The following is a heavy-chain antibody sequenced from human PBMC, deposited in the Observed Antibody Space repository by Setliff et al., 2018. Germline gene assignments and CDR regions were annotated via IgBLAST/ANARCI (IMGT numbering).Heavy chain of an antibody. CDR1: GYTFTSYY. D-gene: IGHD1-26*01. J-gene: IGHJ4*02. Sequence: ASVKVSCKASGYTFTSYYMHWVRQAPGQGLEWMGIINPSGGSTSYAQKFQGRVTMTRDTSTSTVYMELSSLRSEDTAVYYCARDFRQGVGGSFYFSDYWGQGTLVTVSS. V-gene: IGHV1-46*01. CDR3: ARDFRQGVGGSFYFSDY. CDR2: INPSGGST.